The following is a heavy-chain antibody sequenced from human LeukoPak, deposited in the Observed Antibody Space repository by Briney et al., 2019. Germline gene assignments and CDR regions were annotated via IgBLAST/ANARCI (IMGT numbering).Heavy chain of an antibody. CDR2: ISWDGGRT. D-gene: IGHD3-10*01. Sequence: GGSLRLSCAASGFTFDDYAMHWVRQAPGKGLEWVSLISWDGGRTYYADSVKGRFTISRDNSKNSLYLQMNSLRAEDTALYYCAKDEFDGSGSYYFDYWGQGTLVTVSS. CDR1: GFTFDDYA. CDR3: AKDEFDGSGSYYFDY. J-gene: IGHJ4*02. V-gene: IGHV3-43D*03.